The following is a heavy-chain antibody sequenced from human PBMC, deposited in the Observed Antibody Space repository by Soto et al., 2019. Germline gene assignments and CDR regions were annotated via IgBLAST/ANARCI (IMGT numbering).Heavy chain of an antibody. Sequence: EVQLVESGGGLVQPGGSLRLSCAASGFTFSSYWMSWVRQAPGKGLEWVANIKQDGSEKYYMDSVKGRFTISRDNTKNSLYLHMNSLRAEDTAVYYCAREELGFSSGWYYLDYWGQGTLFTVSS. CDR3: AREELGFSSGWYYLDY. V-gene: IGHV3-7*05. CDR2: IKQDGSEK. D-gene: IGHD6-19*01. J-gene: IGHJ4*02. CDR1: GFTFSSYW.